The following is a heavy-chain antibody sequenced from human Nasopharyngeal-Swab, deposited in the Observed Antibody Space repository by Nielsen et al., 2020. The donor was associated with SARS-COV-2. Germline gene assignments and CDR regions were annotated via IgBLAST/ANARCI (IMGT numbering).Heavy chain of an antibody. Sequence: ETLSLTCTVSGGSISSYYWSWIRQPPGKGLEWIGYIYYSGSTNYNPSLKSRVTISVDTSKNQFSLKLSSVTAADTAVYYCARGSGYYDSSGYSDYWGQGTLVTVSS. CDR1: GGSISSYY. J-gene: IGHJ4*02. CDR2: IYYSGST. D-gene: IGHD3-22*01. CDR3: ARGSGYYDSSGYSDY. V-gene: IGHV4-59*13.